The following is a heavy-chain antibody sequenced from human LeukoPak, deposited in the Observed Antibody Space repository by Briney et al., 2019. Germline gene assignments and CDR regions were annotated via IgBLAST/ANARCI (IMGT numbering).Heavy chain of an antibody. CDR3: ARQRITFGGVISIFDS. J-gene: IGHJ4*02. CDR2: ISYSGST. V-gene: IGHV4-39*01. CDR1: GGSISSSDYY. D-gene: IGHD3-16*02. Sequence: SETLSLTCTVSGGSISSSDYYWGGIRQPPGKGLVWIGSISYSGSTYYNPSLKSRITISVDTSKNQFSLRVSSLTAADTAVYYCARQRITFGGVISIFDSWGQGTLVTVSS.